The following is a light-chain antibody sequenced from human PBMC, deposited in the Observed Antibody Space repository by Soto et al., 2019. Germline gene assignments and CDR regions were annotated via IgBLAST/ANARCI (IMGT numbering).Light chain of an antibody. J-gene: IGLJ3*02. CDR1: SSDVGSYNR. V-gene: IGLV2-18*02. Sequence: QSVLTQPPSVSGSPGQSVTISRTGTSSDVGSYNRVSWYQQPPGAAPKLIIYEVSNRPSGVPDRFFGSKSGNSASLTISGLQAEDEADYYCSSFTRSNTWVFGGATQLT. CDR3: SSFTRSNTWV. CDR2: EVS.